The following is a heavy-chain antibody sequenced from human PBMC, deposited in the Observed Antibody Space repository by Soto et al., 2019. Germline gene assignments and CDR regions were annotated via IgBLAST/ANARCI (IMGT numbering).Heavy chain of an antibody. D-gene: IGHD6-13*01. J-gene: IGHJ6*02. CDR2: VRSRAFGGKT. CDR3: ARYTYTSRYSYFGMDV. Sequence: EVQLVESGGGLVKPGQSLRLSCTASGFTFGDYAMTWFRQAPGKGLEWVGVVRSRAFGGKTDYAASVRGSFTISRDDSKSIAYLQMNTLRTEDTAVYYCARYTYTSRYSYFGMDVWGHGTTVTVSS. CDR1: GFTFGDYA. V-gene: IGHV3-49*05.